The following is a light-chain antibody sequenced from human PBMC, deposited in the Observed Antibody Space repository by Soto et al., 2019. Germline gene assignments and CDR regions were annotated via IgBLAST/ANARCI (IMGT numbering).Light chain of an antibody. CDR3: AAWDDSLSGAV. CDR2: RNN. Sequence: QSVLTQPPSASGTPGQRVTISCSGSSSNIGSNYVYWYQQLPGTAPKLLIYRNNQRPSGVPDRFSGSKSGTSASLAISGLRSEDEADCYCAAWDDSLSGAVFGGGTQLTVL. J-gene: IGLJ7*01. V-gene: IGLV1-47*01. CDR1: SSNIGSNY.